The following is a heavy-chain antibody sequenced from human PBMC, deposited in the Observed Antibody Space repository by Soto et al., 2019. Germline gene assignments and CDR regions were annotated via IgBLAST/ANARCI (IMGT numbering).Heavy chain of an antibody. CDR1: GGSISSGDYY. Sequence: SETLSLTCTVSGGSISSGDYYWSWIRQPPGKGLEWIGYIYYSGSTYYNPSLKSRVTISVDTSKNQFSLKLSSVTAADTAVYYCARTYYDYVWGSYRSPYFDYWGQGTLVTVSS. CDR2: IYYSGST. J-gene: IGHJ4*02. D-gene: IGHD3-16*02. CDR3: ARTYYDYVWGSYRSPYFDY. V-gene: IGHV4-30-4*01.